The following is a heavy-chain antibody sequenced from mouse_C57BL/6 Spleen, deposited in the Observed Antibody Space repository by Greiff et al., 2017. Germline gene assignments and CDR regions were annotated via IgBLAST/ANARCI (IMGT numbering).Heavy chain of an antibody. J-gene: IGHJ4*01. Sequence: EVKLQESGGGLVQPGGSLKLSCAASGFTFSDYGMAWVRQAPRKGPEWVAFISNLAYSIYYADTVTGRFTISRENAKNTLDLEMSSLRSEDTARYYCARTSYGNYAMDYWGQGTSVTVSS. D-gene: IGHD2-10*01. V-gene: IGHV5-15*01. CDR1: GFTFSDYG. CDR3: ARTSYGNYAMDY. CDR2: ISNLAYSI.